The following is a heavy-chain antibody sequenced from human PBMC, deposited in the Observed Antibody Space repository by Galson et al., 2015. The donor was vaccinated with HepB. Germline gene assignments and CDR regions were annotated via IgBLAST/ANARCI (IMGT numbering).Heavy chain of an antibody. Sequence: ALRLSCAASGFTFSHYAMHWVRQAPGKGLEWVALISYDGRQKFHADSVEGRFTISRDDSENTLYLQMDSLRTEDTAVYFCSKERRGFYMDVWGKGTTVTVS. CDR1: GFTFSHYA. D-gene: IGHD3-10*01. CDR2: ISYDGRQK. CDR3: SKERRGFYMDV. V-gene: IGHV3-30*04. J-gene: IGHJ6*03.